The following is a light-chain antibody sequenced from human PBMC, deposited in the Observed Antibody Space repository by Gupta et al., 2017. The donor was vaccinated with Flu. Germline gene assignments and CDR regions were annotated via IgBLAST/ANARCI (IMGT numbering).Light chain of an antibody. J-gene: IGKJ5*01. CDR3: QQYYNAPIT. Sequence: DIVMTQSPDSLAVSLGERATINCKSSQSVLYSSNNKNHLAWYQQKPGQPPKLLIYWASTRESGVPDRFSGSGSGTDFTLTISSLQAEDVAVYYCQQYYNAPITFGQGTXLEIK. CDR2: WAS. CDR1: QSVLYSSNNKNH. V-gene: IGKV4-1*01.